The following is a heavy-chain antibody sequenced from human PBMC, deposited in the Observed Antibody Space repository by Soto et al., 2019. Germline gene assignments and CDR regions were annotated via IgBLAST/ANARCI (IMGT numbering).Heavy chain of an antibody. V-gene: IGHV3-23*01. CDR2: ISGSGGST. Sequence: GGSLRLSCAASGFTFSSYAMSWVRQAPGKGLEWVSAISGSGGSTYYADSVKGRFTISRDNSKNTLYLQMNSLRAEDTAVYYCAKDRSGYYDSSGYYRTANNYFDYWGQGTLVTVSS. D-gene: IGHD3-22*01. CDR1: GFTFSSYA. J-gene: IGHJ4*02. CDR3: AKDRSGYYDSSGYYRTANNYFDY.